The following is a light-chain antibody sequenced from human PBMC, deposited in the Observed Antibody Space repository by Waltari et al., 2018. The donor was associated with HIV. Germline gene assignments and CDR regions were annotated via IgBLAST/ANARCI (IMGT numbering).Light chain of an antibody. CDR3: QQYYTTSLFT. CDR2: WAS. Sequence: DIVMPQSPDSLPVSLGERATINCKSSRRVLFSSNNKNYLAWYQQKPGQPPKLLIYWASTRESGVPDRFSGGGSGTDFTLTISSLQAEDVAVYYCQQYYTTSLFTFGPGTKVDIK. V-gene: IGKV4-1*01. J-gene: IGKJ3*01. CDR1: RRVLFSSNNKNY.